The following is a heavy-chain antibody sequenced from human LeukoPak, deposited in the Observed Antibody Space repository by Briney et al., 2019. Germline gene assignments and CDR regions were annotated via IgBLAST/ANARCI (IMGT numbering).Heavy chain of an antibody. CDR1: GFTFSSYW. Sequence: GGSLRLSCAASGFTFSSYWMSWDRQAPGKGLEWVANIKQDGNEKYYVDSVKGRFTISRDNAKNSLYLQMNSLRAEDTAVYYCARDDFVSGHDILTAYFYYYYMDVWGKGTTVTVSS. CDR2: IKQDGNEK. CDR3: ARDDFVSGHDILTAYFYYYYMDV. D-gene: IGHD3-9*01. V-gene: IGHV3-7*01. J-gene: IGHJ6*03.